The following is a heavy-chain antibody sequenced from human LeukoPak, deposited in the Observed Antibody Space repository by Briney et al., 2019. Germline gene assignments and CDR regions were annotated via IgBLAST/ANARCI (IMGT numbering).Heavy chain of an antibody. D-gene: IGHD1-1*01. V-gene: IGHV1-2*02. CDR3: ARRSSERDWFAL. CDR1: GYIFTGYF. CDR2: INPNSDGA. Sequence: ASVKVSCKASGYIFTGYFMNWVRQAPGQGLEWMGWINPNSDGANYAQKFQGRVTMTRDTSISTAYMELSSLTSDDTAVYYCARRSSERDWFALWGQGTLVTVCS. J-gene: IGHJ5*02.